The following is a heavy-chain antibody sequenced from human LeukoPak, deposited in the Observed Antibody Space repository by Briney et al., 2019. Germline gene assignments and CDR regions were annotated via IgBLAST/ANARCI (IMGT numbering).Heavy chain of an antibody. D-gene: IGHD3-16*01. CDR2: ISYDGSNK. J-gene: IGHJ4*02. V-gene: IGHV3-30*04. CDR3: ARGGDYVWGSLYYFDY. Sequence: PGRSLRLSCAASGFTFSSYAMHWVRQAPGKGLEWVAVISYDGSNKYYADSVKGRFTISRDNPKNTLYLQMNSLRAEDTAVYYCARGGDYVWGSLYYFDYWGQGTLVTVSS. CDR1: GFTFSSYA.